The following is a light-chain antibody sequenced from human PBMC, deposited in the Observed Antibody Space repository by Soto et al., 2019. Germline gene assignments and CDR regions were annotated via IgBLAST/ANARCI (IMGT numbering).Light chain of an antibody. J-gene: IGKJ1*01. Sequence: IQMNQSPSALSGSKKDRVTITCRASQTISSWLAWYQQKPGKAPKLLIYKASTLKSGVPSRFSGSGSGTEFTLTINSLQPDDFATYYCQQYHIYSGPFGQVTKVDVK. CDR1: QTISSW. CDR2: KAS. V-gene: IGKV1-5*03. CDR3: QQYHIYSGP.